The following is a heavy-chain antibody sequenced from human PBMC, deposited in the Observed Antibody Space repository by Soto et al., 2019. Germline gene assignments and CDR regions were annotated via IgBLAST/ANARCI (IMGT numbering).Heavy chain of an antibody. CDR2: IYYSGGT. D-gene: IGHD6-6*01. V-gene: IGHV4-59*01. J-gene: IGHJ5*02. CDR1: GGSISNYY. Sequence: PSETLSLTCTVSGGSISNYYWYWIRQPPGKGLEWIGYIYYSGGTNYNPSLKSRVTISVDTSKNQFSLKLSSVTAADTAVYYCARDFSSSRPPLYNWFDPWGQGTLVTVSS. CDR3: ARDFSSSRPPLYNWFDP.